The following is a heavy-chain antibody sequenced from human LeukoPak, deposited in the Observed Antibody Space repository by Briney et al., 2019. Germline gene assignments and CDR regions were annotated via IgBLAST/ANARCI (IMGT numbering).Heavy chain of an antibody. D-gene: IGHD3-10*01. V-gene: IGHV3-30*18. J-gene: IGHJ4*02. Sequence: GGSLRLSRAASGFTFSSYGMHWVRQAPGKGLEWVAVISYDGSNKYYADSVKGRFTISRDNSKNTLYLQMNSLRAEDTAVYYCAKGFLGGSGDWGQGTLVTVSS. CDR2: ISYDGSNK. CDR3: AKGFLGGSGD. CDR1: GFTFSSYG.